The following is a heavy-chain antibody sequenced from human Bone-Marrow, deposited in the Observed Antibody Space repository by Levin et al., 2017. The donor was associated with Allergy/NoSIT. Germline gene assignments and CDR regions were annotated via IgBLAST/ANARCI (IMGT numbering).Heavy chain of an antibody. Sequence: QPGGSLRLSCAASGFTFSSYVMSWVRQAPGKGLEWVSGIIGSGGSTYYGDSVKGRFTISRDNSKNTLNLQMNSLRAEDTAVYYCAKDLGRDHDRRTTGVYFHHWGQGTLVTVSS. D-gene: IGHD4-23*01. J-gene: IGHJ1*01. CDR2: IIGSGGST. CDR1: GFTFSSYV. V-gene: IGHV3-23*01. CDR3: AKDLGRDHDRRTTGVYFHH.